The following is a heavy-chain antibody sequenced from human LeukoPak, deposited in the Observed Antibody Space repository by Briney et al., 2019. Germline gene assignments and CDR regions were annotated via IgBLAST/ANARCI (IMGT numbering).Heavy chain of an antibody. J-gene: IGHJ4*02. CDR1: GGSISSGDYY. D-gene: IGHD6-6*01. Sequence: SETLSLTCTVSGGSISSGDYYWSWIRQPPGKGLEWIGYIYYSGSTYYNPSLKSRVTISVDTSKNQFSLKLSSVTAADTAVYYCASLYSSSWDYYFDYWGQGTLVTVSS. CDR3: ASLYSSSWDYYFDY. V-gene: IGHV4-30-4*08. CDR2: IYYSGST.